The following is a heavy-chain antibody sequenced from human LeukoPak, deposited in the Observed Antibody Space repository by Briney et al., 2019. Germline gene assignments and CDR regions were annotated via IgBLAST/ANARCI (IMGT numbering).Heavy chain of an antibody. CDR1: GGSIIDYY. CDR2: VYSTGTT. Sequence: SETLSLTCTVSGGSIIDYYWSWIRQPPGKGLEWLGYVYSTGTTKYNPSLESRVRISIDTSKNQFSLRLESMTAADTAVYYCARHEAQDFDYWGQGTLVTVSS. J-gene: IGHJ4*02. CDR3: ARHEAQDFDY. V-gene: IGHV4-59*01.